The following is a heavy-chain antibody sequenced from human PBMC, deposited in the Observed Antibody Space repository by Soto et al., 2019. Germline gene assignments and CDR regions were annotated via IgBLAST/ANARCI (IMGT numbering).Heavy chain of an antibody. Sequence: SETLSLTCAVYGGSFSGYYWNWIRQPPGKGLEWIGEINHSGSTNYNTSLKSRVTISVDTSKNQFSLKLSSVTAADTAVHYCARGRLASGRYSVRNWFDPWGQGTLVTVSS. CDR3: ARGRLASGRYSVRNWFDP. D-gene: IGHD1-26*01. J-gene: IGHJ5*02. CDR2: INHSGST. CDR1: GGSFSGYY. V-gene: IGHV4-34*01.